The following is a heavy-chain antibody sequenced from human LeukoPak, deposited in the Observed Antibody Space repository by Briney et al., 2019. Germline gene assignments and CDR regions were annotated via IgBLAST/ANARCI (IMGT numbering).Heavy chain of an antibody. Sequence: SETLSLTCTVSGGSISSSSYYWGWIRQPPGKGLEWIGSIYYSGSTYYNPSLKSRVTISVDTSKNQFSLKLSSVTAADTAVYYCARLGITMVRGVILGPDYWGQGTLVTVSS. D-gene: IGHD3-10*01. J-gene: IGHJ4*02. CDR1: GGSISSSSYY. V-gene: IGHV4-39*01. CDR2: IYYSGST. CDR3: ARLGITMVRGVILGPDY.